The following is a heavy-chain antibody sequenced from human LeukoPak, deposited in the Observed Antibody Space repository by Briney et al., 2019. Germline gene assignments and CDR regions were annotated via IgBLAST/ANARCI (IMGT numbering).Heavy chain of an antibody. V-gene: IGHV3-74*01. J-gene: IGHJ4*02. Sequence: GGSLRLSCAVSGFTFSSYWMNWVRQVPGKGLVWVSHINTFGTTATYAASVKGRFTISRDNSKNTLYLQMNSLRAEDTALYFCAKKLFSGMGYYFDSRGQGAQVTVSS. CDR3: AKKLFSGMGYYFDS. D-gene: IGHD3-10*01. CDR2: INTFGTTA. CDR1: GFTFSSYW.